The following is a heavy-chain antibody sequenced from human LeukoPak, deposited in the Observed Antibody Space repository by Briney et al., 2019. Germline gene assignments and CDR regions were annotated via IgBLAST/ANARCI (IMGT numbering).Heavy chain of an antibody. CDR1: GGTFSSYA. V-gene: IGHV1-69*05. D-gene: IGHD4-17*01. Sequence: GASVKVSCKASGGTFSSYAISWVRQAPGQGLEWMGGIIPIFGTANYAQKFQGRVTITTDESTSTAYMELSSLRSEDTAVYYCARATYGARPTGIRWFDPWGQGTLVTVSS. J-gene: IGHJ5*02. CDR3: ARATYGARPTGIRWFDP. CDR2: IIPIFGTA.